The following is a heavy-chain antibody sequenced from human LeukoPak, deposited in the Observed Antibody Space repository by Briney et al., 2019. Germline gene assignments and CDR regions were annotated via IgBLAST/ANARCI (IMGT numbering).Heavy chain of an antibody. CDR1: GGSISSYY. CDR2: IYYSGST. J-gene: IGHJ4*02. V-gene: IGHV4-59*01. D-gene: IGHD2-2*01. Sequence: SETLSLTCTVSGGSISSYYWSWIRQPPGKGLEWIGYIYYSGSTNYNPSLKSRVTISVDTSKNQFSLKLSSVTAADTAVYYCARGVPNWVVPAALSFDYWGQGTLVTVSS. CDR3: ARGVPNWVVPAALSFDY.